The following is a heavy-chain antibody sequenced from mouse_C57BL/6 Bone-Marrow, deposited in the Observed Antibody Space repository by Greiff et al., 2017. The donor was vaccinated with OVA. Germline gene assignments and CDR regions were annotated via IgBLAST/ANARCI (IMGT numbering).Heavy chain of an antibody. V-gene: IGHV1-59*01. CDR1: GYTFTSYW. D-gene: IGHD3-1*01. Sequence: QVQLKQPGAELVRPGTSVKLSCKASGYTFTSYWMHWVKQRPGQGLEWIGVIDPSDSYTNYNPKFKGKATLTVDTSSSTAYMQLSSLTSEDSAVYDCARGLRFAYWGQGTLVTVSA. CDR2: IDPSDSYT. J-gene: IGHJ3*01. CDR3: ARGLRFAY.